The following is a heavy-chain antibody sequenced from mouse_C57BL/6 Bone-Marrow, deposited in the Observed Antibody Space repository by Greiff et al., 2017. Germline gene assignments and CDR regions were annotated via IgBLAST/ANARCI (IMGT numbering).Heavy chain of an antibody. CDR1: GYAFTNYL. D-gene: IGHD3-3*01. CDR2: INPGSGGT. J-gene: IGHJ4*01. Sequence: QVQLQQSGAELVRPGTSVTVSCKASGYAFTNYLIEWVKQRPGQGLEWIGVINPGSGGTNYNEKFKGKATLTADKSSSTAYMQLSSLTSEDSAVYFCARLGWVYYYARDYWGQGTSVTVSS. V-gene: IGHV1-54*01. CDR3: ARLGWVYYYARDY.